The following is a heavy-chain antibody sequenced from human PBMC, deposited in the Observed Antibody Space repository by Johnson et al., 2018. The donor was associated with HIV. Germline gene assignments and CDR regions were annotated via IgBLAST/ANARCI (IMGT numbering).Heavy chain of an antibody. CDR2: IKQDGSEK. Sequence: VQLVESGGGLVQPGGSLRVSCAASGFSFSKYWMTWVRQAPGKGLEWVANIKQDGSEKYYVDSVKGRFTISRDNAKNSLYLQMNSVRAEDTAVYYCARDDYVGLDSFDIWGQGTMVTVSS. CDR1: GFSFSKYW. CDR3: ARDDYVGLDSFDI. J-gene: IGHJ3*02. V-gene: IGHV3-7*01. D-gene: IGHD4-23*01.